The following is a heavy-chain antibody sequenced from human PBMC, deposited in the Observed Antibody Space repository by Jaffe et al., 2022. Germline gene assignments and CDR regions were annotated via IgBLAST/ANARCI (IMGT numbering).Heavy chain of an antibody. J-gene: IGHJ3*02. Sequence: QVQLQQWGAGLLKPSETLSLTCAVYGGSFSGYYWSWIRQPPGKGLEWIGEINHSGSTNYNPSLKSRVTISVDTSKNQFSLKLSSVTAADTAVYYCARWYWGPYNWNYRGAFDIWGQGTMVTVSS. D-gene: IGHD1-7*01. V-gene: IGHV4-34*01. CDR1: GGSFSGYY. CDR2: INHSGST. CDR3: ARWYWGPYNWNYRGAFDI.